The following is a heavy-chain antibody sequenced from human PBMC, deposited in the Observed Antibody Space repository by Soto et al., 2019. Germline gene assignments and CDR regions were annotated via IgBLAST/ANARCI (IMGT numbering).Heavy chain of an antibody. D-gene: IGHD2-2*01. V-gene: IGHV3-23*01. CDR3: AKATPLGYCSSTSCYANFDY. J-gene: IGHJ4*02. Sequence: GGSLRLSCAASGFTFSSYAMSWVRQAPGKGLEWVSAISGSGGSTYYADSVKGRFTISRDNSKNTLYLQMNSLRAEDTAVYYCAKATPLGYCSSTSCYANFDYWGQGTLVTSPQ. CDR1: GFTFSSYA. CDR2: ISGSGGST.